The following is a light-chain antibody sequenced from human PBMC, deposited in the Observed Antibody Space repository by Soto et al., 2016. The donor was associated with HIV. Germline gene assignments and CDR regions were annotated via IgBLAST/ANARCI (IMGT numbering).Light chain of an antibody. V-gene: IGKV1-5*03. CDR1: QSINKW. CDR2: KAS. J-gene: IGKJ2*01. CDR3: QQYNSYPQYT. Sequence: DIRMTQSPSTLSASLGDRVTITCRASQSINKWMAWYQQKPGKAPNLLIYKASTSQSGVPSTFSGSGSGTEFTLIISSLQPDDFATYYCQQYNSYPQYTFGQGPSWRSN.